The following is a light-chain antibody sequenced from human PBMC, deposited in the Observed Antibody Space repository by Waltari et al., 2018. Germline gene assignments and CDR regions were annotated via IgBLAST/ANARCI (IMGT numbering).Light chain of an antibody. CDR2: EVI. CDR3: CSYAGSGTYV. CDR1: TTHVGHYNL. J-gene: IGLJ1*01. Sequence: QSALTQPASVSGTPGQSITIPFTGTTTHVGHYNLFPWYQHHPGEAPKLMIGEVIKRPSGVSNRFSGSKSGNTASLTISGLQAEDEADYYCCSYAGSGTYVFGTGTKVTVL. V-gene: IGLV2-23*02.